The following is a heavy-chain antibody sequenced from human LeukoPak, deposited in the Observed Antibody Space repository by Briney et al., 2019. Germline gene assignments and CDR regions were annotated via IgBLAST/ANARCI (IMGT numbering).Heavy chain of an antibody. Sequence: ASVKVSCKAPGGTFSSYAISWVRQAPGQGLEWMGGIIPIFGTANYAQKFQGRVTITADESTSTAYMELSSLRSEDTAVYYCARPRDPYGDYGADYWGQGTLVTVSS. CDR2: IIPIFGTA. D-gene: IGHD4-17*01. CDR1: GGTFSSYA. J-gene: IGHJ4*02. CDR3: ARPRDPYGDYGADY. V-gene: IGHV1-69*13.